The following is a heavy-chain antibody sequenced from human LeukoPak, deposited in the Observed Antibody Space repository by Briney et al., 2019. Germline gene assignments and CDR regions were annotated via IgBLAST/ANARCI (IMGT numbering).Heavy chain of an antibody. Sequence: SETLSLTCTVSGGSISSGGYYCSWIRQHPGKCLEWIGYIYYSGSTYYNPSLKSRVTISVDTSKNQFSLKLSSVTAADTAVYYCACGSGGSCHGGYWGQGTLVTVCS. CDR1: GGSISSGGYY. J-gene: IGHJ4*02. CDR2: IYYSGST. CDR3: ACGSGGSCHGGY. D-gene: IGHD2-15*01. V-gene: IGHV4-31*03.